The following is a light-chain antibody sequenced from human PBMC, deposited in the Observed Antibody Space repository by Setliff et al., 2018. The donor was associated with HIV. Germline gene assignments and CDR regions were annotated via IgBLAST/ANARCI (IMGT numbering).Light chain of an antibody. V-gene: IGLV1-40*01. CDR3: QSYDSSLSGWV. CDR2: ANT. Sequence: QSALTQPPSVSGAPGQRVTISCTGSSSNIGAGYDVHWYQQLPGTAPKLLIYANTKRPSGVPDRFSGSKSGTSPSLAIPGLQAEDEADYYCQSYDSSLSGWVFGGGTKVTVL. CDR1: SSNIGAGYD. J-gene: IGLJ3*02.